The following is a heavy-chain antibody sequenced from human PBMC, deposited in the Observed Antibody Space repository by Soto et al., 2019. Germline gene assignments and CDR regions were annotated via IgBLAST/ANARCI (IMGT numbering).Heavy chain of an antibody. D-gene: IGHD3-22*01. Sequence: QVQLVQSGAEVKKPGSSVKVSCKASGGTFSSYAISWVRQAPGQGLEWMGGIIPIFGTANYAQKFQGRVTITADESTSTDYMELSSLRSEDTAVYYCARDQYDSSGYYSGGLDYWGQGTLVTVSS. CDR1: GGTFSSYA. CDR3: ARDQYDSSGYYSGGLDY. CDR2: IIPIFGTA. V-gene: IGHV1-69*01. J-gene: IGHJ4*02.